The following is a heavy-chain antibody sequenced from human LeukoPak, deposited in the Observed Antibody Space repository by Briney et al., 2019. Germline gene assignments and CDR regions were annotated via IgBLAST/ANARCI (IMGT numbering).Heavy chain of an antibody. CDR2: INHSGST. J-gene: IGHJ4*02. CDR1: GGSISSTSYY. CDR3: ARRPVLLWFGELRDYFDY. V-gene: IGHV4-39*07. Sequence: SETLSLTCVVSGGSISSTSYYWSWIRQPPGKGLEWIGEINHSGSTNYNPSLKSRVTISVDTSKNQFSLKLSSVTAADTAVYYCARRPVLLWFGELRDYFDYWGQGTLVTVPS. D-gene: IGHD3-10*01.